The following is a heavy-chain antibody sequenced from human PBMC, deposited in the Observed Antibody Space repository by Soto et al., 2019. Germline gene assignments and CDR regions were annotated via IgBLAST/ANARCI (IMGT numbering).Heavy chain of an antibody. CDR1: GFTFSSYW. CDR3: ARSLYDILTGYYDAFDI. V-gene: IGHV3-48*04. CDR2: ISSSSSTI. D-gene: IGHD3-9*01. J-gene: IGHJ3*02. Sequence: GGSLRLSCAASGFTFSSYWMSWVRQAPGKGLEWVSYISSSSSTIYYADSVKGRFTISRDNAKNSLYLQMNSLRAEDTAVYYCARSLYDILTGYYDAFDIWGKGTMVTVSS.